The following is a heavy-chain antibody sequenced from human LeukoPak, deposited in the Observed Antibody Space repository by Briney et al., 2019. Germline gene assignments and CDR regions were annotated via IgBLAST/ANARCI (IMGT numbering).Heavy chain of an antibody. CDR1: GGSISGYY. Sequence: SETPSLTCTVSGGSISGYYWSWIRQPPGKGLEWVGYIYYSGSTKYNPSLKSRVPKSGDTARNQFSLELSSVTAGDTAVFYCARGGLEHGYHSNDGFDIWGQGTMVTPSS. CDR3: ARGGLEHGYHSNDGFDI. CDR2: IYYSGST. V-gene: IGHV4-59*01. J-gene: IGHJ3*02. D-gene: IGHD1-20*01.